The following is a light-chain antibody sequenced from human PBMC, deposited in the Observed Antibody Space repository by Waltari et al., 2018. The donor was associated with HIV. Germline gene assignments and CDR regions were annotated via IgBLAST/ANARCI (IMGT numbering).Light chain of an antibody. V-gene: IGLV1-47*01. Sequence: QSVLTQPPSASGTPGQCVTIPSSGTSSNIGTNYVHWYQQFPGTAPKLLIYRNNKRPSGVPDRFSGSKSGTSASLDISGLRSDDEAEYYCAAWDDTLTVVFGGGTKLTVL. CDR2: RNN. J-gene: IGLJ2*01. CDR1: SSNIGTNY. CDR3: AAWDDTLTVV.